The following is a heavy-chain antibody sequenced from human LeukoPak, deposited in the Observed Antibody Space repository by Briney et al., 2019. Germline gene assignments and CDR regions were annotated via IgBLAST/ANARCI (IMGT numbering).Heavy chain of an antibody. CDR3: ARGGWSLGYCSSSSCLDWFDP. J-gene: IGHJ5*02. CDR2: INPNSGGT. V-gene: IGHV1-2*02. CDR1: RYTFTDYY. D-gene: IGHD2-2*01. Sequence: ASVKVPCKASRYTFTDYYMHWVRQAPGQGLEWMGWINPNSGGTNYAQKFQGRVTTTRDTSISTAYMELSRLRSDDTAVYYCARGGWSLGYCSSSSCLDWFDPWGQGTLVTVSS.